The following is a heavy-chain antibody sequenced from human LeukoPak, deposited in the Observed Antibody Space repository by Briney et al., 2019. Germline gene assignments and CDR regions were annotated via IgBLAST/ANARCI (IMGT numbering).Heavy chain of an antibody. Sequence: GGSLRLSCAASGFTVSSNYMSWVRRAPGKGLEWVSVIYSGGSTYYADSVKGRFTISRDNSKNTLYLQMNSLRAEDTAVYYCAREGTAAAGTYYFDYWGQGTLVTVSS. CDR2: IYSGGST. CDR3: AREGTAAAGTYYFDY. D-gene: IGHD6-13*01. V-gene: IGHV3-53*01. J-gene: IGHJ4*02. CDR1: GFTVSSNY.